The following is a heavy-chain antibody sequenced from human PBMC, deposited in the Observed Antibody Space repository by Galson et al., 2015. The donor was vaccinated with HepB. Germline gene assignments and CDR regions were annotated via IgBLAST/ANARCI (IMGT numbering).Heavy chain of an antibody. CDR3: TKDYSSGWDLGH. J-gene: IGHJ1*01. D-gene: IGHD6-19*01. CDR1: GFSFGTNV. V-gene: IGHV3-30*18. Sequence: SLRLSCAASGFSFGTNVMHWVRQAPGKGLGWVAVISQDGNTQYYADSVRGRFTLSRDNSKNTLSLQMNSLRPEDTAIYYCTKDYSSGWDLGHWGQGTLVTVSS. CDR2: ISQDGNTQ.